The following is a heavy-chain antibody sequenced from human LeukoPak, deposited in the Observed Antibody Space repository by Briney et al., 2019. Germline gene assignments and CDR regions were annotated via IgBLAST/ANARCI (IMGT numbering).Heavy chain of an antibody. Sequence: GASVKVSCKASGYTFTGYYMHWVRQAPGQGLEWMGWINPNSGGTNYAQKFQGRVTMTRDTSISTAYMELSRLRSDDTAVYYCARERGIKPLGLAVYWGQGTLVTVSS. CDR3: ARERGIKPLGLAVY. V-gene: IGHV1-2*02. D-gene: IGHD2-21*01. CDR2: INPNSGGT. J-gene: IGHJ4*02. CDR1: GYTFTGYY.